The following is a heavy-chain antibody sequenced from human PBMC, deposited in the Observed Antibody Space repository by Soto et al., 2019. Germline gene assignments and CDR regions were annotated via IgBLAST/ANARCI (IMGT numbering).Heavy chain of an antibody. Sequence: ASVKVSCKASGYTFTSYDINWVRQATGQGLEWMGWMNPNSGNTGYAQKFQGRVTMTRNTSISTAYMELSSLRSEDTAVYYCAIRGKDYGDYFDYWGQGTLVTVSS. D-gene: IGHD4-17*01. CDR2: MNPNSGNT. CDR3: AIRGKDYGDYFDY. CDR1: GYTFTSYD. J-gene: IGHJ4*02. V-gene: IGHV1-8*01.